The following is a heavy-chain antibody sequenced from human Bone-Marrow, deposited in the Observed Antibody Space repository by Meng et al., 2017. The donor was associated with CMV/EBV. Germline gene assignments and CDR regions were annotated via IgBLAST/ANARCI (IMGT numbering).Heavy chain of an antibody. Sequence: ASVKVSCKASGYTFTSYGISWVRQAPGQGLEWMGWISAYNGNTNYAQKLQGRVTMTTDTSTSTAYMELRSLRSDDTAVYYCARAEGGSYYRSYFDYWGQGTRVTVSS. CDR3: ARAEGGSYYRSYFDY. D-gene: IGHD1-26*01. CDR1: GYTFTSYG. V-gene: IGHV1-18*01. CDR2: ISAYNGNT. J-gene: IGHJ4*02.